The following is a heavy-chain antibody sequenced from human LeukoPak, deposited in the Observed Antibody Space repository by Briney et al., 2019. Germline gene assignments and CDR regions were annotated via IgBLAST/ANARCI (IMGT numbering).Heavy chain of an antibody. CDR2: MNPNNGNT. D-gene: IGHD3-22*01. V-gene: IGHV1-8*01. Sequence: ASVKVSCKASGYTFTSYDITWVRQASGEGLEWMGWMNPNNGNTGYAQRFQGRVTLTRDTSISTAYMELSSLRSEDTAVYYFARGFLDYDSSDYAFSYYWGQGTLVTVSS. J-gene: IGHJ4*02. CDR1: GYTFTSYD. CDR3: ARGFLDYDSSDYAFSYY.